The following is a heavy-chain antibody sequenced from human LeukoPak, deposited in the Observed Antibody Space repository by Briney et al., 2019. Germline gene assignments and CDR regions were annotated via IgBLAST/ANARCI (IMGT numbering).Heavy chain of an antibody. V-gene: IGHV5-51*01. Sequence: GESLKISCKASGYNFTTYWIAWVRQMPGKGLECMGIIYPDDSDTRYSPSFQGQVSISAGKSINTAYLQWSSLKAPDTAMYYCAKGPAGAAGLFFDYWGQGALVTVSS. J-gene: IGHJ4*02. D-gene: IGHD6-19*01. CDR2: IYPDDSDT. CDR3: AKGPAGAAGLFFDY. CDR1: GYNFTTYW.